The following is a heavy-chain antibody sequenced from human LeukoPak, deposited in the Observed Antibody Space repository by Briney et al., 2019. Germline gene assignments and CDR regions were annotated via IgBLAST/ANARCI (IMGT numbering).Heavy chain of an antibody. CDR2: IYYSGST. D-gene: IGHD6-13*01. CDR3: ARGIVELLVPYWFDP. Sequence: PSETLSLTCTVSGGSISSYYWSWIRQPPGKGLEWIGYIYYSGSTNYNPSLKSRVTISVDTSKNQFSLKLSSVTAADTAVYYCARGIVELLVPYWFDPWGQGTLVTVSS. CDR1: GGSISSYY. V-gene: IGHV4-59*01. J-gene: IGHJ5*02.